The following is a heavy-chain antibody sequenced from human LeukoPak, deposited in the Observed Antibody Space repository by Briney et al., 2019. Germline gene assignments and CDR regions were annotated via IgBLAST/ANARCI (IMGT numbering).Heavy chain of an antibody. Sequence: SETLSLTCAVYGGSFSGYYWSWIRQPPGKGREWIGEINHSGSTNYKPSLKSRVTISVDTSKNQFSLKLSSVTAADTAVYYCARGRSLEVCFDWLSHYYFDYWGQGTLVTVSS. D-gene: IGHD3-9*01. CDR1: GGSFSGYY. CDR3: ARGRSLEVCFDWLSHYYFDY. J-gene: IGHJ4*02. V-gene: IGHV4-34*01. CDR2: INHSGST.